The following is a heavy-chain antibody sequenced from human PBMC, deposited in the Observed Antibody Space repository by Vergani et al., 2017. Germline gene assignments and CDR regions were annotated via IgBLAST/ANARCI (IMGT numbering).Heavy chain of an antibody. V-gene: IGHV3-21*01. Sequence: EVQLLESGGGLVQPGGSLRLSCAASGFTFSSYAMNWVRQAPGKGLEWVSSISSSSSYIYYADSVKGRFTISRDNAKNSLYLQMNSLRAEDTAVYYCARAGEAYDFWSGYYFYYYGMDVWGQGTTVTVSS. D-gene: IGHD3-3*01. CDR3: ARAGEAYDFWSGYYFYYYGMDV. J-gene: IGHJ6*02. CDR2: ISSSSSYI. CDR1: GFTFSSYA.